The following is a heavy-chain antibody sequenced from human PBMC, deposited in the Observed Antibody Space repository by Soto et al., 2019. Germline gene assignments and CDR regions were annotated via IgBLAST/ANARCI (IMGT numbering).Heavy chain of an antibody. V-gene: IGHV4-59*01. J-gene: IGHJ4*02. D-gene: IGHD6-13*01. CDR3: AAGTDY. CDR2: MYYSGTT. CDR1: GASISSYY. Sequence: QVQLQESGPGLVKPSETLSLTCAVSGASISSYYWHWIRQSPGKGLEWIGNMYYSGTTNYNPSLKSRVFSSVDTSKTQFSLKLSSVTAADTAIYYCAAGTDYWGQGTLVTVSS.